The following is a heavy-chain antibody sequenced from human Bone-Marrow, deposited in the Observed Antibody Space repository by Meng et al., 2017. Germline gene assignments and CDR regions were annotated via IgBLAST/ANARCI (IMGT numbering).Heavy chain of an antibody. CDR3: AGVETATTNPYFDY. Sequence: QVQLQESGPGLVKPSQTLSHTRTVSGGSISSGDYYWSWIRQPPGRGLEWIGYIYYSESTYYNPSLRSRVTISVDTSKNQFSLILTSVTAADTAVYFCAGVETATTNPYFDYWGQGTLVTVSS. CDR1: GGSISSGDYY. D-gene: IGHD5-24*01. J-gene: IGHJ4*02. CDR2: IYYSEST. V-gene: IGHV4-30-4*01.